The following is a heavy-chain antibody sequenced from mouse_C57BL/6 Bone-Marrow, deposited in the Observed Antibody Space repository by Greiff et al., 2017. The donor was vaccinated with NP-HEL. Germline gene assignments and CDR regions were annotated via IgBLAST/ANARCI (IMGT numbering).Heavy chain of an antibody. J-gene: IGHJ3*01. CDR1: GYTFTSYW. CDR3: ARRGDYDLWFAY. D-gene: IGHD2-4*01. Sequence: QVQLQQPGAELVRPGSSVKLSCKASGYTFTSYWMDWVKQRPGQGLEWIGNIYPSDSETHYNQKFKDKATLTVDKSSSTAYMQLSSLTSEDSAVYYCARRGDYDLWFAYWGQGTLVTVSA. V-gene: IGHV1-61*01. CDR2: IYPSDSET.